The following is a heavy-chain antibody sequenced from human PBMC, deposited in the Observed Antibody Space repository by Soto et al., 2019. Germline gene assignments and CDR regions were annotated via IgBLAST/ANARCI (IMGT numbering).Heavy chain of an antibody. CDR1: GFIFSNYG. D-gene: IGHD2-15*01. CDR2: ISFDGKNR. CDR3: AKRGGVVGGSEHPFFEY. Sequence: QVQLVESGGGVVQPGKSLRLSCAASGFIFSNYGMHWVRQAPGKGLEWVALISFDGKNRNYADSVKGRFTIYRDNPKNTLYLASNSLRPEDTAFYYCAKRGGVVGGSEHPFFEYWGQGTLVTVSS. J-gene: IGHJ4*02. V-gene: IGHV3-30*18.